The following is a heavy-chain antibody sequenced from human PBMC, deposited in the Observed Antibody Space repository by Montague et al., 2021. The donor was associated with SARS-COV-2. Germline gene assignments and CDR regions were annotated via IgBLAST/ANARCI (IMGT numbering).Heavy chain of an antibody. V-gene: IGHV3-7*03. D-gene: IGHD6-19*01. Sequence: SLRLSCAASGFTFSAYWMTWVRQAPGKGLEWVARISQDGSEENSLYSVKGRFTISRDNAKSSLYLQMNSLRAEDTAVFYCARVVSNGWTFDYWGQGTLVTVSS. CDR1: GFTFSAYW. J-gene: IGHJ4*02. CDR2: ISQDGSEE. CDR3: ARVVSNGWTFDY.